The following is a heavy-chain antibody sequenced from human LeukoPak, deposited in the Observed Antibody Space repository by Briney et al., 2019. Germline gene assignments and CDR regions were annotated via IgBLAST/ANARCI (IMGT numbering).Heavy chain of an antibody. Sequence: SETLSLTCTVSGGSISSGSYYWSWIRQPAGKGLEWIGRIFTSGSTNYNPSLKSRVTVSVDTSKNQFSLKLSSVTAADTAVYYCASQLGYFDYWGQGTLVTVSS. D-gene: IGHD1-1*01. CDR1: GGSISSGSYY. V-gene: IGHV4-61*02. CDR2: IFTSGST. CDR3: ASQLGYFDY. J-gene: IGHJ4*02.